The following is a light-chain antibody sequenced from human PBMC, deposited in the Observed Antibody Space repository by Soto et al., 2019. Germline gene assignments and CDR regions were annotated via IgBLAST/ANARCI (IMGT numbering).Light chain of an antibody. Sequence: QSALTQPPSASGSPGQSVTISCTGTSSDVGGYNYVSWYQQYPGRAPKLMIYDVTKRPSGVPDRFSGSKSGNTASLTVSGLQAEDEADYYCSSYADGNTFYFVFGGGTKLTVL. CDR3: SSYADGNTFYFV. V-gene: IGLV2-8*01. CDR1: SSDVGGYNY. J-gene: IGLJ3*02. CDR2: DVT.